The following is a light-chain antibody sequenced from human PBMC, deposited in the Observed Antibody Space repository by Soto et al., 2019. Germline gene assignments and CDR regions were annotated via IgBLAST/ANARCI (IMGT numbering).Light chain of an antibody. J-gene: IGLJ1*01. CDR2: SNN. Sequence: QPVLTQPPSASGTPGQKVFISCSGSSSNIGGANYAYWYQQLPGAAPKLLMHSNNLRPSGVPERISGSRSGTSASLAIVGLRSEDEAIYYCAAWDASLSACVFGNGTKVTVL. CDR1: SSNIGGANY. V-gene: IGLV1-47*02. CDR3: AAWDASLSACV.